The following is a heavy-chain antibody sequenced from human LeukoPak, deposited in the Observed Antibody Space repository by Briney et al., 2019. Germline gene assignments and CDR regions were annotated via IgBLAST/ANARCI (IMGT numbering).Heavy chain of an antibody. CDR2: INHSGST. D-gene: IGHD5-24*01. CDR3: ASTGSRGGYNIHDY. CDR1: GGSFSGYY. V-gene: IGHV4-34*01. Sequence: SETLSLTCAVYGGSFSGYYWSWIRQPPGKGLEWIGEINHSGSTNYNPSLKSRVTISVDTSKNQFSLKLSSVTAADTAVYYCASTGSRGGYNIHDYWGQGTLVTVSS. J-gene: IGHJ4*02.